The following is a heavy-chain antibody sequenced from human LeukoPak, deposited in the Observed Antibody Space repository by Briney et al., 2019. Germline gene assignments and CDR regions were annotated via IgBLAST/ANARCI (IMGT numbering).Heavy chain of an antibody. CDR1: GYSFISYW. D-gene: IGHD3-3*01. V-gene: IGHV5-51*01. CDR3: ARVSVLRFLPAWFDP. CDR2: IYPGDSDT. J-gene: IGHJ5*02. Sequence: GESLKISCKGSGYSFISYWIGWVRQMPGKGLEWMGIIYPGDSDTRYSPSFQGQVTISADKSISTAYLQWSSLKASDTAMYYCARVSVLRFLPAWFDPWGQGTLVTVSS.